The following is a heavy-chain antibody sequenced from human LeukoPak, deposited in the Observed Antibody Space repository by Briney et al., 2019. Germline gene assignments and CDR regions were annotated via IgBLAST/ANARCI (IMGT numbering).Heavy chain of an antibody. D-gene: IGHD5-18*01. CDR3: AKESAATAMIEGPLNH. CDR1: GFTFTTYA. Sequence: AGGSLRLSCSASGFTFTTYAMTWVRQAPGKGLEWLSVSGSGSHTYYADSVGGRFTISRDNSKNTLYLQMNSLRVDDTAVYYCAKESAATAMIEGPLNHWGQGTLVAVSS. J-gene: IGHJ4*02. V-gene: IGHV3-23*01. CDR2: SGSGSHT.